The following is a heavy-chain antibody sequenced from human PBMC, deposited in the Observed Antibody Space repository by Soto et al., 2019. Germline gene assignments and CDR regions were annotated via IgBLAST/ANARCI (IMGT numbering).Heavy chain of an antibody. CDR1: GGAISSFY. J-gene: IGHJ4*02. CDR2: ITYSGST. Sequence: PSETLSLTCNVSGGAISSFYSSWVRQSPGKGLESIGYITYSGSTSYNHCLESRVAISLDTSKNQFYLSLRSVTDADTAVYYCARVRNAYAGLDYWGPGSLVTVSS. V-gene: IGHV4-59*08. D-gene: IGHD2-2*01. CDR3: ARVRNAYAGLDY.